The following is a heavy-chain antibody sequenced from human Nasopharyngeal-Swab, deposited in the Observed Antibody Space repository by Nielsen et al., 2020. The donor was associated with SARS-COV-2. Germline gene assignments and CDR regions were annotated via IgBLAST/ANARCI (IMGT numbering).Heavy chain of an antibody. D-gene: IGHD2-15*01. CDR1: GYSFTAYW. CDR3: ARHLFPRGDYYGMDV. CDR2: IYPGDSDT. V-gene: IGHV5-51*01. Sequence: KVSCKGSGYSFTAYWSGWVRQMPGKGLEWMGIIYPGDSDTRYSPSFQGQVTISADKSISTAYLQWSSLKASDTAIYYCARHLFPRGDYYGMDVWGQGTTVTVSS. J-gene: IGHJ6*02.